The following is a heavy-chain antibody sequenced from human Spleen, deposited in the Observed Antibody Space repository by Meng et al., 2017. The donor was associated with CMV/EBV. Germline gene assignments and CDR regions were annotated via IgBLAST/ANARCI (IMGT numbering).Heavy chain of an antibody. D-gene: IGHD4-17*01. CDR1: GFTFTSYA. J-gene: IGHJ5*02. CDR3: ARETAVTTFFET. CDR2: TSYDGRTD. V-gene: IGHV3-30*04. Sequence: CAASGFTFTSYALHWVRQAPGKGLEWVALTSYDGRTDYYVDSVKGRFTVSRDNSNNTLYLQMNSLRVEDTAVYYCARETAVTTFFETWGQGTLVTVSS.